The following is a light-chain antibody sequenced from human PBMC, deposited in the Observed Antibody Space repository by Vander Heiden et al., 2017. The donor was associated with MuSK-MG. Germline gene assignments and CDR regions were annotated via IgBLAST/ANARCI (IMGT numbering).Light chain of an antibody. CDR2: EVS. CDR1: SRDVGSYNL. Sequence: QSALTQPASVSGSPGQSIAISCTGTSRDVGSYNLVSWYQQYPANPHNVMIYEVSKRPAGVADRFSGSKSGNTASLTISGRQAEDEADYYCCSDAGGSTYVFGTGTKVTVL. J-gene: IGLJ1*01. CDR3: CSDAGGSTYV. V-gene: IGLV2-23*02.